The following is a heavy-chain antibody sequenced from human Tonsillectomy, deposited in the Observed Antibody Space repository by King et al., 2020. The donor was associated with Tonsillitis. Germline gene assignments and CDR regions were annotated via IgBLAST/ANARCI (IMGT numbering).Heavy chain of an antibody. Sequence: LQLQESGPGLVKPSETLSLTCTVSGGSISSSSYYWGWIRQPPGKGLECIGSIYYSGSTYYNPSLKSRVTISVDTSKNQFSLKLSSVTAADTAVYYCARDYNSGYDYYFYGMDVWGQGTTVTVSS. J-gene: IGHJ6*02. D-gene: IGHD3-22*01. CDR1: GGSISSSSYY. CDR3: ARDYNSGYDYYFYGMDV. CDR2: IYYSGST. V-gene: IGHV4-39*07.